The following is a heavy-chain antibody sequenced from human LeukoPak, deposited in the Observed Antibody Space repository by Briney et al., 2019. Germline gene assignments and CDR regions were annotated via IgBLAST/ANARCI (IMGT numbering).Heavy chain of an antibody. V-gene: IGHV3-7*01. Sequence: GGSLRLSCAASGFTFSSYAMSWVRQAPGKGLEWVASIQQGGSHKYYVDSVKGRFTISRDNAKNSLFLQMDSLRAEDTAVYYCARAPIDSNSWYHAFDIWGQGTMVTVSS. D-gene: IGHD6-13*01. CDR1: GFTFSSYA. J-gene: IGHJ3*02. CDR2: IQQGGSHK. CDR3: ARAPIDSNSWYHAFDI.